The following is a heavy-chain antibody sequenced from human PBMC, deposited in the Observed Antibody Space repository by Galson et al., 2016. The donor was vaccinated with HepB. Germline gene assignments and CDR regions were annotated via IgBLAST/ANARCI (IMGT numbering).Heavy chain of an antibody. V-gene: IGHV3-53*01. CDR2: IHSGGGA. CDR3: ARGGPHNNYFDY. Sequence: SLRLSCAASGFTVSSNYMNWVRQPPGKGLEWVSFIHSGGGAYYTHPVKGRFTISTDNPKNTLYLQMNSLRAEDTAIYYCARGGPHNNYFDYWGQGTLVTVSS. D-gene: IGHD1-1*01. CDR1: GFTVSSNY. J-gene: IGHJ4*02.